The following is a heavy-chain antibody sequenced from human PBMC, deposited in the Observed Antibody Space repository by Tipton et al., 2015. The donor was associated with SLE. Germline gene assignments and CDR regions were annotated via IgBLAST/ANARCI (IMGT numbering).Heavy chain of an antibody. CDR1: GFTFSDYY. CDR2: ISSSGSTI. CDR3: ARKFSSWSFWDY. J-gene: IGHJ4*02. Sequence: SLRLSCAASGFTFSDYYMSWIRQAPGKGLEWVSYISSSGSTIYYADSVKGRFTISRDNAKNSLYLQMNSLRAADTAVFYCARKFSSWSFWDYWGQGTLVTVSS. D-gene: IGHD6-13*01. V-gene: IGHV3-11*01.